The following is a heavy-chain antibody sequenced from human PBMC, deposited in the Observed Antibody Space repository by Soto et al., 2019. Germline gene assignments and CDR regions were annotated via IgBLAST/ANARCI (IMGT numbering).Heavy chain of an antibody. CDR3: AREGYCTSTTCDTEKFFDFYGMDV. CDR2: ISVYHGNT. J-gene: IGHJ6*02. CDR1: GYTFGKYG. D-gene: IGHD2-2*01. Sequence: QVQLVQSGTEVKKPGASVKVSCKASGYTFGKYGISWVRQAPGQGLEWVGWISVYHGNTVHAQKFRGRVNMTTDTSTSTAYMELGSLKSDDTAIYYCAREGYCTSTTCDTEKFFDFYGMDVWGQGTTVTVSS. V-gene: IGHV1-18*01.